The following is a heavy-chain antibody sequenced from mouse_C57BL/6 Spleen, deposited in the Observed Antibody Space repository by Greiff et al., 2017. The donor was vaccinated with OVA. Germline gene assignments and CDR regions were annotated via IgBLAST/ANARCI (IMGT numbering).Heavy chain of an antibody. D-gene: IGHD2-4*01. CDR1: GYSITSGYY. J-gene: IGHJ3*01. CDR3: ARDDDYVAWFAY. Sequence: EVKLMESGPGLVKPSQSLSLTCSVTGYSITSGYYWNWIRQFPGNKLEWMGYISYDGSNNYNPSLKNRISITRDTSKNQFFLKLNSVTTEDTATYYCARDDDYVAWFAYWGQGTLVTVSA. CDR2: ISYDGSN. V-gene: IGHV3-6*01.